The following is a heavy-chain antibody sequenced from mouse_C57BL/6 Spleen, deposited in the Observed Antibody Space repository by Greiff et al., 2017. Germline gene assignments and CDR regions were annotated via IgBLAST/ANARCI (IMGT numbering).Heavy chain of an antibody. CDR2: ISYDGSN. CDR3: ARDKGLRSYFDY. D-gene: IGHD2-4*01. J-gene: IGHJ2*01. Sequence: EVHLVESGPGLVKPSQSLSLTCSVTGYSITSGYYWNWIRQFPGNKLEWMGYISYDGSNNYNPSLKNRISITRDTSKSQFFLKLNSVTTENTATYYCARDKGLRSYFDYWGQGTTLTVSS. CDR1: GYSITSGYY. V-gene: IGHV3-6*01.